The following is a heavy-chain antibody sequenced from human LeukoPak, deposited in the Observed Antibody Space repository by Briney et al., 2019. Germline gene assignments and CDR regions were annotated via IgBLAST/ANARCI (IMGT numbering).Heavy chain of an antibody. V-gene: IGHV4-4*07. CDR3: ARGNFWSGYWIDY. D-gene: IGHD3-3*01. Sequence: SETLSLTCTVSGGSINNYYCSLIRQPAGKRLELIGRIYTRGSTNYNPSLKSRVTMSVETSKNQFSLKLSSVTAADTAVYYCARGNFWSGYWIDYWGQGTLVTVSS. J-gene: IGHJ4*02. CDR1: GGSINNYY. CDR2: IYTRGST.